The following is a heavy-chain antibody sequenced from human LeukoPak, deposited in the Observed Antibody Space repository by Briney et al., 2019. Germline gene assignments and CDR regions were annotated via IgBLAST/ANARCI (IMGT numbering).Heavy chain of an antibody. V-gene: IGHV4-4*07. Sequence: SETLSLTCTVPGGSISSYYWSWIRQPAGKGLEWIGRIYTSGSTNYNPSLKSRVTMSVDTSKNQFSLKLSSVTAADTAVYYCARGLAGRRHYYYYMDVWGNGTTVTVSS. CDR1: GGSISSYY. D-gene: IGHD2-21*01. CDR3: ARGLAGRRHYYYYMDV. CDR2: IYTSGST. J-gene: IGHJ6*03.